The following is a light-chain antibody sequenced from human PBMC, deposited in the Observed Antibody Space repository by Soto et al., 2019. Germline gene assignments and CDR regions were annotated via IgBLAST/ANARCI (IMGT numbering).Light chain of an antibody. V-gene: IGLV2-8*01. Sequence: QSALTQPPSASGSPGQSLTISCTGTSSDVGGYNYVSWYQQHPDKAPKLMIYEVSKRPSGVPDRFSGSKSGNTASLTVSGLQAEDEADYYCSSYAGSDNLGVFGTGTKLTVL. J-gene: IGLJ1*01. CDR1: SSDVGGYNY. CDR3: SSYAGSDNLGV. CDR2: EVS.